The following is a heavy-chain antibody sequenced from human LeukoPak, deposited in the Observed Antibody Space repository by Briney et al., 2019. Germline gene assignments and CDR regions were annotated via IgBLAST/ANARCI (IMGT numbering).Heavy chain of an antibody. D-gene: IGHD3-3*01. V-gene: IGHV1-69*05. CDR2: IIPIFGTA. J-gene: IGHJ6*03. Sequence: ASVKVSCKASGGTFSSYAISWVRQAPGQGLEWMGGIIPIFGTANYAQKFQGRVTITTDESTSTAYMELSSLRSEDTAVYYGARSTVPKHYDFWSGYYTSYYYYMDVWGKGTTVTVSS. CDR1: GGTFSSYA. CDR3: ARSTVPKHYDFWSGYYTSYYYYMDV.